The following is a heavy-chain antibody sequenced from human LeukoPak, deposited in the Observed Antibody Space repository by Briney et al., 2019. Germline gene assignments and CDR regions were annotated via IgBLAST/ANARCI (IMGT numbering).Heavy chain of an antibody. CDR2: INHSGST. V-gene: IGHV4-34*01. CDR1: GGSFSGYY. J-gene: IGHJ6*03. Sequence: PSETLSLTCAVYGGSFSGYYWSWIRQPPGKGLEWIGEINHSGSTNYNPSLKSRVTISVDTSKNQFSLKLSSVTAADTAVYYCARGLSDILTGYYTYYYYMDVWGKGTTVTVSS. D-gene: IGHD3-9*01. CDR3: ARGLSDILTGYYTYYYYMDV.